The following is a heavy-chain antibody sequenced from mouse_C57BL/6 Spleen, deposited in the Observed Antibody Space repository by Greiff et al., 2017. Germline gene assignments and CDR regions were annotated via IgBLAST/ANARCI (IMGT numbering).Heavy chain of an antibody. CDR1: GFTFTDYY. CDR2: IRNKANGYTT. J-gene: IGHJ2*01. CDR3: ARSLTGTGFDY. Sequence: EVQLVESGGGLVQPGGSLSLSCAASGFTFTDYYMSWVRQPPGKALEWLGFIRNKANGYTTEYSASVKGRFTISRDNSQSILYLQMNALRAEDSATYYCARSLTGTGFDYWGQGTTLTVSS. D-gene: IGHD4-1*01. V-gene: IGHV7-3*01.